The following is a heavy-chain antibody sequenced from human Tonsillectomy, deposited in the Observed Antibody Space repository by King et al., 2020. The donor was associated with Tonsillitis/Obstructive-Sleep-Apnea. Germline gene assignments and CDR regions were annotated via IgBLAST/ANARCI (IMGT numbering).Heavy chain of an antibody. Sequence: DVQLVESGGGLVEPGGSLRLSCAASGFTVSIAWMSWVRQAPGKGLEWVGRIKSKTDGGTTDYGAPVKGRFTISRDDSKNTLYLQMNSLTTEDTAVYYCTTGEYIVATDEGVDIWGQGTMVTVSS. CDR2: IKSKTDGGTT. CDR1: GFTVSIAW. J-gene: IGHJ3*02. V-gene: IGHV3-15*01. D-gene: IGHD5-12*01. CDR3: TTGEYIVATDEGVDI.